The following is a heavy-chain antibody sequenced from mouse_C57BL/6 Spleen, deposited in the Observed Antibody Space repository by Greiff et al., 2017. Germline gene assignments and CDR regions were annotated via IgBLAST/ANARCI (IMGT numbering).Heavy chain of an antibody. Sequence: EVKLMESGGGLVKPGGSLKLSCAASGFTFSDYGMHWVRQAPEKGLEWVAYISSGSSTIYYADTVKGRFTISRDNAKNTLFLQMTSLRSEDTAMYYCARQKGSYWYFDVWGTGTTVTVSS. CDR2: ISSGSSTI. CDR1: GFTFSDYG. J-gene: IGHJ1*03. CDR3: ARQKGSYWYFDV. V-gene: IGHV5-17*01.